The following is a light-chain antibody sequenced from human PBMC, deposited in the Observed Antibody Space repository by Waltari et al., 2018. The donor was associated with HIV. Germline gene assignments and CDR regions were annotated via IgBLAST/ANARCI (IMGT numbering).Light chain of an antibody. CDR3: QQRSNWPGT. CDR2: DAS. Sequence: EIVLTQSPVTLSLSPGEGANLSCSASQNIRNYLGWYQQRSGQPPRLLIYDASTRATGIPARFTGSGSGTDFTLTIDSLEHEDFAMYYCQQRSNWPGTFGPGTRVDVK. V-gene: IGKV3-11*01. CDR1: QNIRNY. J-gene: IGKJ1*01.